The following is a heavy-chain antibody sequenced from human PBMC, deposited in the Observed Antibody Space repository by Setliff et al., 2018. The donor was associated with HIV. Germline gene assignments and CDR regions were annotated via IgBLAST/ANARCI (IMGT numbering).Heavy chain of an antibody. CDR2: IIPIFGTA. CDR1: GGTFSSYT. J-gene: IGHJ4*02. V-gene: IGHV1-69*05. CDR3: ARAGAEVTSHFDW. Sequence: SVKVSCKASGGTFSSYTFSWVRQAPGQGLEWMGGIIPIFGTAHYAQKFQGRVTMTTDTSTSTAYMELRSLRSDDTAVYYCARAGAEVTSHFDWWGQGTLVTSPQ. D-gene: IGHD2-21*02.